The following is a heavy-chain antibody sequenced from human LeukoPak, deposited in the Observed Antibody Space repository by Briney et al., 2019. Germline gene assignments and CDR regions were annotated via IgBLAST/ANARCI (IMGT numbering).Heavy chain of an antibody. D-gene: IGHD5-12*01. CDR3: AKPIYSGYDSPFDY. Sequence: GSLRLSCAASGFTFSDYYMSWVRQAPGKGLEWVSYISRGGSTTYYADSVKGRFTISRDNAKNSLFLQMNSLRAEDTAVYYCAKPIYSGYDSPFDYWGQGTLVTVSS. CDR1: GFTFSDYY. CDR2: ISRGGSTT. J-gene: IGHJ4*02. V-gene: IGHV3-11*01.